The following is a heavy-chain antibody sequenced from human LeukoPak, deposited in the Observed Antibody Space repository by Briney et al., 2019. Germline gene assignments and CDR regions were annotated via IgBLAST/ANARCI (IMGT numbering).Heavy chain of an antibody. V-gene: IGHV3-9*01. CDR3: ARDSMIRGVHDC. Sequence: GGSLRLSCAASGFTFDDYGMHWVRQAPGKGLEWVSGISWNSDSRGYADSVKGRFTISRDNAKNSLYLQMNSLRAEDTAVYYCARDSMIRGVHDCWGQGTLVTVSS. CDR1: GFTFDDYG. D-gene: IGHD3-10*01. CDR2: ISWNSDSR. J-gene: IGHJ4*02.